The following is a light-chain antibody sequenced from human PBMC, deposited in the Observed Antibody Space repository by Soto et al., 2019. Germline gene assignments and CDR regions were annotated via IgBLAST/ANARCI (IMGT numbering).Light chain of an antibody. CDR3: QQANSFPLT. Sequence: DIQMTQSPSSVSASVGDRVTITCRASQAISDLLAWYQQKPGRAPNLLIFAASSLQSGVPSRFSGSGSGTDFILPISILQPEDFATYYCQQANSFPLTFGGGTKVEIK. V-gene: IGKV1D-12*01. CDR2: AAS. J-gene: IGKJ4*01. CDR1: QAISDL.